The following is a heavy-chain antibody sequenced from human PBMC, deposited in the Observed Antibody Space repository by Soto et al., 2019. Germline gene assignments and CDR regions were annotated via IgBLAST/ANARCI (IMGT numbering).Heavy chain of an antibody. CDR2: IWYDGSNK. D-gene: IGHD2-15*01. V-gene: IGHV3-33*01. Sequence: GGSLRLSCAASGFTFSSYGMHWVRQAPGKGLEWVAVIWYDGSNKYYADSVKGRFTISRDNSKNTLYLQMNSLRAEDTAVYYCARDLDIVVVVAAKKTGDAFDIWGQGTMVTVSS. CDR1: GFTFSSYG. J-gene: IGHJ3*02. CDR3: ARDLDIVVVVAAKKTGDAFDI.